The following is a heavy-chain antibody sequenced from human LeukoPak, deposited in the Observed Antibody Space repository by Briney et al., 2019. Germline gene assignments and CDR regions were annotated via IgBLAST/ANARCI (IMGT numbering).Heavy chain of an antibody. V-gene: IGHV4-59*01. CDR2: IYYSGST. Sequence: SETLSLTCTVSGGSISSYYWSWIRQPPGKGLEWIGYIYYSGSTNYNPSLKSRVTISVDTSKNQFSLKLSSVTAADTAVYYCAILRRDGYSYYFDYWGQGTLVTVS. J-gene: IGHJ4*02. CDR3: AILRRDGYSYYFDY. CDR1: GGSISSYY. D-gene: IGHD5-24*01.